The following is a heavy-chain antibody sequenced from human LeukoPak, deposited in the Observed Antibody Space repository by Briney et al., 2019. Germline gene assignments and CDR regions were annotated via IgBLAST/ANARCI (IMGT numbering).Heavy chain of an antibody. V-gene: IGHV3-23*01. J-gene: IGHJ4*02. CDR3: GYNYAAGAFDY. CDR1: GFSLSSQA. D-gene: IGHD1-1*01. Sequence: GGSLRLSCVVSGFSLSSQAMTWVRQAPGKGLEWVSAISESGDSTYYADSVKGRFTISRDKSKNTLYLQMNSLRAEDTAVYYWGYNYAAGAFDYWGQGSLVTVSS. CDR2: ISESGDST.